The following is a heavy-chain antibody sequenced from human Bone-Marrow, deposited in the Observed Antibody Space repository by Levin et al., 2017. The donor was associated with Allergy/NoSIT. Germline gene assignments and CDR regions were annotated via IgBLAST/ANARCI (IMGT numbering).Heavy chain of an antibody. D-gene: IGHD2-2*01. CDR2: ISGSGGST. J-gene: IGHJ3*02. CDR3: AKGPNDIVVVPAAMTAWGAFDI. CDR1: GFTFSSYA. Sequence: SCAASGFTFSSYAMSWVRQAPGKGLEWVSAISGSGGSTYYADSVKGRFTISRDNSKNTLYLQMNSLRAEDTAVYYCAKGPNDIVVVPAAMTAWGAFDIWGQGTMVTVSS. V-gene: IGHV3-23*01.